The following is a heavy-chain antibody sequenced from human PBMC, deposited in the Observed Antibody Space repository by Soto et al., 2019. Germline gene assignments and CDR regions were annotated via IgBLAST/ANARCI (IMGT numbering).Heavy chain of an antibody. CDR3: ARFKGMGGIGSYYYSYMDV. V-gene: IGHV4-4*08. Sequence: SETLSLTCTVSGGSISSYYWSWIRQPPGKVLEWIGYIYSSGSTNYNPSLKSRVTISVDTSKNQFSLKLSSVTAADTAVYYCARFKGMGGIGSYYYSYMDVWGKGTTVTVS. CDR2: IYSSGST. D-gene: IGHD3-16*01. J-gene: IGHJ6*03. CDR1: GGSISSYY.